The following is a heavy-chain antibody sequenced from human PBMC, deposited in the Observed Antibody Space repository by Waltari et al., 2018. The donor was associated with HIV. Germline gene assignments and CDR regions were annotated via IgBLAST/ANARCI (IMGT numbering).Heavy chain of an antibody. CDR3: ARVGAPKDIGATIEHTRNATIDY. Sequence: QVQLQQWGAGLLKPSETLSLTCAVYGGSFSGYYWSWIRQPPGKGLEWIGEINHSGRTNYNPALKSRVTISVDPAKTQVSLKLSSVTAADTAVYYCARVGAPKDIGATIEHTRNATIDYWGQGTLVTVSS. CDR2: INHSGRT. V-gene: IGHV4-34*01. CDR1: GGSFSGYY. J-gene: IGHJ4*02. D-gene: IGHD5-12*01.